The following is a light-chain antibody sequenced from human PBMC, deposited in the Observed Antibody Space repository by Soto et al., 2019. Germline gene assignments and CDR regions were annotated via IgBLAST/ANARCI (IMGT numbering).Light chain of an antibody. J-gene: IGLJ2*01. Sequence: QSVLIQPPSASGTPGQRVTISCSGSRSNIGSNTVNWYQQLPGTAPKLLIYSNNHRPSGVPDRFSGSKSGTSASLAISGLQSEDEADYYCTTWDDSLIGPIFGGGTKLTVL. V-gene: IGLV1-44*01. CDR1: RSNIGSNT. CDR3: TTWDDSLIGPI. CDR2: SNN.